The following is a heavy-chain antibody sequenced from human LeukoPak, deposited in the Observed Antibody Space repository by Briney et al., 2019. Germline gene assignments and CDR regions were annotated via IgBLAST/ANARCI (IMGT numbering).Heavy chain of an antibody. CDR2: ITGDGSST. Sequence: GGSLRLSCAASGFTFSGYWMHWVRQPPGKGLVWVSRITGDGSSTTYADSVKGRFTVSRDNAKNTLYLQMISLRAEDTAVYYCARDTGWYFDLWGRGTLVTVSS. CDR3: ARDTGWYFDL. D-gene: IGHD4-17*01. J-gene: IGHJ2*01. V-gene: IGHV3-74*01. CDR1: GFTFSGYW.